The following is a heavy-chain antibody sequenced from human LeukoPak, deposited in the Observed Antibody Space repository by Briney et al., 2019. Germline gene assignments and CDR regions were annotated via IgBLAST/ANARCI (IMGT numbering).Heavy chain of an antibody. Sequence: GGSLRLSCAASGFTFSSYSMNWVRQAPGKGLEWVSHITASGTAMFYADSVKGRFTISRDNAKNSLYLQMNSLRAEDTAVYYCAREPYSSSWGLDYWGQGTLVTVSS. J-gene: IGHJ4*02. D-gene: IGHD6-13*01. CDR3: AREPYSSSWGLDY. V-gene: IGHV3-48*01. CDR2: ITASGTAM. CDR1: GFTFSSYS.